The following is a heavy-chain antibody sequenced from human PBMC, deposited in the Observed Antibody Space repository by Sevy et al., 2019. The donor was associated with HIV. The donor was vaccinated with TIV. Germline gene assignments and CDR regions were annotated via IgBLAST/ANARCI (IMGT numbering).Heavy chain of an antibody. CDR1: GYTFTSYG. Sequence: ASVKVSCKASGYTFTSYGISWVRQAPGQGLEWMGWISAYNGNTNYAQKLQGRVTMTTDTSTSTAYMELGSLRSDDTAVYYCARDDGGTTSSYYMDVWGKGTTVTVSS. J-gene: IGHJ6*03. D-gene: IGHD1-1*01. V-gene: IGHV1-18*04. CDR3: ARDDGGTTSSYYMDV. CDR2: ISAYNGNT.